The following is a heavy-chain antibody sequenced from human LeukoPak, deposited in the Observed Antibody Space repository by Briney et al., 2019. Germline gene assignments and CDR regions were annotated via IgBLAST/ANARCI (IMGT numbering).Heavy chain of an antibody. Sequence: ASVKVSCKASGYTFTSYAMHWVRQAPGQRLEWMGWINAGNGNTKYSQKFQGRVTITADESTSTAYMELSSLRSEDTAVYYCARGLSIAAWYGMDVWGQGTTVTVSS. D-gene: IGHD6-6*01. CDR2: INAGNGNT. CDR3: ARGLSIAAWYGMDV. J-gene: IGHJ6*02. CDR1: GYTFTSYA. V-gene: IGHV1-3*01.